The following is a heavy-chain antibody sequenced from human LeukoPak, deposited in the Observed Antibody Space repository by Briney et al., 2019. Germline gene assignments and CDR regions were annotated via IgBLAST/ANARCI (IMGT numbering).Heavy chain of an antibody. J-gene: IGHJ4*02. Sequence: PGGTLRLSCAASGFTFSSYSMNWVRQAPGKGLEWVSSISSSSSYIYYADSVKGRFTISRDNAKNSLYLQMNSLRAEVTAVYYCASLQGFGYWGQGTLVTVSS. CDR1: GFTFSSYS. V-gene: IGHV3-21*01. CDR2: ISSSSSYI. CDR3: ASLQGFGY.